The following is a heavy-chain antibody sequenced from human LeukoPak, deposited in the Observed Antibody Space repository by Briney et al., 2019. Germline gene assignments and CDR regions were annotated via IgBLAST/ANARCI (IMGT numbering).Heavy chain of an antibody. J-gene: IGHJ3*02. Sequence: GGSLRLSCAASGFTVSSNYMSWVRQAPGKGLEWVSVIYSGGSTYYADSVKGRFTISRDNAKNSLYLQMNSLRAEDTAVYDCARDSWPPDRRVTKLTKDAFDIWGQGTMVTVSS. D-gene: IGHD3-10*01. CDR2: IYSGGST. V-gene: IGHV3-53*01. CDR1: GFTVSSNY. CDR3: ARDSWPPDRRVTKLTKDAFDI.